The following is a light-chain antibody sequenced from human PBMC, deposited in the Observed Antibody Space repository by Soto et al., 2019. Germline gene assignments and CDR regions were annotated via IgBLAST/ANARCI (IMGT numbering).Light chain of an antibody. V-gene: IGKV1-39*01. CDR2: AAT. CDR1: QYIGTY. J-gene: IGKJ5*01. CDR3: QEAFSAPIT. Sequence: DIQLTQSPSSVTVSAGDSVTISCRASQYIGTYLNWYQHKQGQAPKLLIYAATSLRSGVPSRFSGSGSGTDFTLTISSLQPEDFASYYCQEAFSAPITFGQGTRLEIK.